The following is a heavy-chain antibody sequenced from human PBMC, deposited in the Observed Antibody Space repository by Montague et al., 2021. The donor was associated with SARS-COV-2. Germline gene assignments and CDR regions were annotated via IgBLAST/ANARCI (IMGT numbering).Heavy chain of an antibody. V-gene: IGHV4-61*02. J-gene: IGHJ6*02. Sequence: TRGNTKYNTSLKSRVTISVDTSQNQFSLKMYSVTAADTAVYYCARDTRPNFAYYDILAGDYYYYGIDVWGQGTTVTVSS. D-gene: IGHD3-9*01. CDR2: TRGNT. CDR3: ARDTRPNFAYYDILAGDYYYYGIDV.